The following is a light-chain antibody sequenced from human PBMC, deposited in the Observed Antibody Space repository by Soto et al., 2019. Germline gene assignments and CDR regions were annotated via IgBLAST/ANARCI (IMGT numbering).Light chain of an antibody. CDR3: QQRAGSST. J-gene: IGKJ5*01. CDR1: QSVSSY. Sequence: EIVLTQSPATLSLSPGERATLSCRASQSVSSYLAWYQQKPGQAPRLLIYDASNRATGIPARFSGSGSGTDFTLTLSSLEPEDFAVYYCQQRAGSSTFGQGTRLKI. V-gene: IGKV3-11*01. CDR2: DAS.